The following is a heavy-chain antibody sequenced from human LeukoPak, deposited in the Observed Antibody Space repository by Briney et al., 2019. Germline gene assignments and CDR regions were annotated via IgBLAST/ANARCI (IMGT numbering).Heavy chain of an antibody. V-gene: IGHV4-59*01. CDR1: GGSITSYY. Sequence: SETLSLTCTVSGGSITSYYWSWIRQPPGEGLEWIGHIYYTGNTHYVPSLKSRVTMSVDTSKNQFSLKLTSVTAADTAVYYCARGTNYYGSGDYWGQGTLVTVSS. J-gene: IGHJ4*02. CDR3: ARGTNYYGSGDY. D-gene: IGHD3-10*01. CDR2: IYYTGNT.